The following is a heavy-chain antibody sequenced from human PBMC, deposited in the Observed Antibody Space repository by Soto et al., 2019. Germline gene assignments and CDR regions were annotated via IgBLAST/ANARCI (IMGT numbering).Heavy chain of an antibody. CDR1: GYTFTGYY. V-gene: IGHV1-2*04. CDR3: ARDRYLHDYSNYVYYYYMDV. Sequence: ASVKVSCKASGYTFTGYYMHWVRQAPGQGLEWMGWINPNSGGTNYAQKFQGWVTMTRDTSISTAYMELSRLRSDDTAVYYCARDRYLHDYSNYVYYYYMDVWGKGTTVTVS. J-gene: IGHJ6*03. CDR2: INPNSGGT. D-gene: IGHD4-4*01.